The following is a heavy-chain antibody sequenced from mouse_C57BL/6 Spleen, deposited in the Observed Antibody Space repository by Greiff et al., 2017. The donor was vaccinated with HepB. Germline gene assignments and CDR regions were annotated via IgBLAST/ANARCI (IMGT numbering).Heavy chain of an antibody. Sequence: LQESGPELVKPGASVKISCKASGYAFSSSWMNWVKQRPGKGLEWIGRIYPGDGDTNYNGKFKGKATLTADKSSSTAYMQLSSLTSEDSAVYFCATPYYYGSSPDYWGQGTTLTVSS. CDR1: GYAFSSSW. V-gene: IGHV1-82*01. CDR3: ATPYYYGSSPDY. J-gene: IGHJ2*01. CDR2: IYPGDGDT. D-gene: IGHD1-1*01.